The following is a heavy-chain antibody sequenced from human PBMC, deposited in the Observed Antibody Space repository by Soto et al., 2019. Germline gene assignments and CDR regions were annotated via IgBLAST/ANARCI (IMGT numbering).Heavy chain of an antibody. CDR2: IYSGGST. D-gene: IGHD6-13*01. V-gene: IGHV3-66*01. CDR3: ARDRSGSWYGRGYHYYGMDV. J-gene: IGHJ6*02. Sequence: GGSLRLSCAASGFTFSSYWMHWVRQAPGKGLVWVSVIYSGGSTYYADSVKGRFTISRDNSKNTLYLQMNSLRAEDTAVYYCARDRSGSWYGRGYHYYGMDVWGQGTTVTVSS. CDR1: GFTFSSYW.